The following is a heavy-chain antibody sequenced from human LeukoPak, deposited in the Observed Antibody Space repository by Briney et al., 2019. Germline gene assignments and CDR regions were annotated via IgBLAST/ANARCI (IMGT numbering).Heavy chain of an antibody. CDR2: IKQDGSEK. Sequence: GGSLRLSCAASGFTFSSYWMSWVRQAPGKGLEWVANIKQDGSEKYYVDSVKGRFTISRDNAKNSLYLQMDSLRAEDTAVYYCASRGIAVAGTFDYWGQGTLVTVSS. J-gene: IGHJ4*02. CDR3: ASRGIAVAGTFDY. V-gene: IGHV3-7*01. D-gene: IGHD6-19*01. CDR1: GFTFSSYW.